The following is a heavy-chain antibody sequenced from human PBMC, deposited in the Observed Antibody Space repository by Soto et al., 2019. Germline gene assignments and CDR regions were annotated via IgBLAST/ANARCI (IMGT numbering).Heavy chain of an antibody. CDR3: VKDPISGKVPNYFVY. D-gene: IGHD6-19*01. V-gene: IGHV3-30*18. CDR1: GFTFSSYG. Sequence: GGSRRLSCAASGFTFSSYGMHWVRQAPGKGLEWVAVISYDGSNKYYADSVKGRFTISRDNSKNTLYLQMNSLRAEDTAVYYCVKDPISGKVPNYFVYWGQGTLVTDS. J-gene: IGHJ4*02. CDR2: ISYDGSNK.